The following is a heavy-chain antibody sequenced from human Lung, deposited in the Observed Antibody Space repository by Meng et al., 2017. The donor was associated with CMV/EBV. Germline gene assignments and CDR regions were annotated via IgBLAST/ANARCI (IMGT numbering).Heavy chain of an antibody. CDR1: GFNFNNYW. J-gene: IGHJ4*02. D-gene: IGHD5-24*01. V-gene: IGHV3-7*01. CDR3: ARDPRGDGGVTFDY. Sequence: GESXKISCVGSGFNFNNYWMNWVRQAPGKGLEWVANINEDGSETYYLDSVKGRFTISRDNAKNSLFLQMNNLRADDTAVYYCARDPRGDGGVTFDYWGQGXLVTVSS. CDR2: INEDGSET.